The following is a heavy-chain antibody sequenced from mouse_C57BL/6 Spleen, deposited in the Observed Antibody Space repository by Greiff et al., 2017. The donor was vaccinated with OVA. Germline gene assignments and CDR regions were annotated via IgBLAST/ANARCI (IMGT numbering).Heavy chain of an antibody. CDR1: GYTFTDYN. Sequence: VHVKQSGPELVKPGASVKIPCKASGYTFTDYNMDWVKQSHGKSLEWIGDINPNNGGTIYNQKFKGKATLTVDKSSSTAYMELRSLTSEDTAVYYCARKTYEYGSVYYAMDYWGQGTSVTVSS. CDR3: ARKTYEYGSVYYAMDY. D-gene: IGHD1-1*01. CDR2: INPNNGGT. V-gene: IGHV1-18*01. J-gene: IGHJ4*01.